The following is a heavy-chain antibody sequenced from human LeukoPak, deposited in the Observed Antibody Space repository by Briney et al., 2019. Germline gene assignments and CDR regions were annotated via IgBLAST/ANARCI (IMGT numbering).Heavy chain of an antibody. J-gene: IGHJ4*02. CDR3: ARRPTSWYGLDF. Sequence: ASVKVSCKASGYTFTSYGISWVRQAPGQGLEWMGWISAYNGNTNYPQKLQGRVTMTTDTSTSTAYMELRSLRSDDTAIYYCARRPTSWYGLDFWGQGTLATVSS. CDR1: GYTFTSYG. V-gene: IGHV1-18*01. CDR2: ISAYNGNT. D-gene: IGHD6-13*01.